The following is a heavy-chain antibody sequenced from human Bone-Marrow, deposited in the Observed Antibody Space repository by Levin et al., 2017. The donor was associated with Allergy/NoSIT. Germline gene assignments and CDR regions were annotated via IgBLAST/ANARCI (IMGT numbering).Heavy chain of an antibody. CDR1: GFTFRSYG. J-gene: IGHJ4*02. V-gene: IGHV3-23*01. D-gene: IGHD6-13*01. CDR3: AKGGGNLYSSSWYYFDD. CDR2: ISGTGENT. Sequence: AGGSLRLSCAASGFTFRSYGMSWVRQAPGMGLEWVAGISGTGENTYYAESVKGRFTISRDNSKATLFLQMSGLRAEDTAVYYCAKGGGNLYSSSWYYFDDWGQGTLVTVSS.